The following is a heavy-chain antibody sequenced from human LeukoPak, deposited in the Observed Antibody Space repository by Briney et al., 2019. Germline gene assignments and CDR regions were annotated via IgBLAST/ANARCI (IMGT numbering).Heavy chain of an antibody. D-gene: IGHD2-15*01. Sequence: GGSLRLSCAASGFTFSTHVMHWVRQAPGKGLEWVAIISHDGSNKYYGDSVKGRITISRDNSENTLFLQLNSLRAEDTAVYYCARDYSGGLDYWGQGTLVTVSS. CDR3: ARDYSGGLDY. CDR2: ISHDGSNK. CDR1: GFTFSTHV. J-gene: IGHJ4*02. V-gene: IGHV3-30-3*01.